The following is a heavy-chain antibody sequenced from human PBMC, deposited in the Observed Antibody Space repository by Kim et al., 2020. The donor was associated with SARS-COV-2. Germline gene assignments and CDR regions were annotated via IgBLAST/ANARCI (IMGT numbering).Heavy chain of an antibody. J-gene: IGHJ6*01. CDR1: GYTFTSYG. Sequence: ASVKVSCKASGYTFTSYGISWVRQAPGQGLEWMGWISAYNGNTNYAQKLQGRVTMTTDTSTSTAYMELRSLRSDDTAVYYCAKDQGYYDSIGYYLGGYCYCGMDVWGQGTTVTDSS. D-gene: IGHD3-22*01. CDR2: ISAYNGNT. V-gene: IGHV1-18*01. CDR3: AKDQGYYDSIGYYLGGYCYCGMDV.